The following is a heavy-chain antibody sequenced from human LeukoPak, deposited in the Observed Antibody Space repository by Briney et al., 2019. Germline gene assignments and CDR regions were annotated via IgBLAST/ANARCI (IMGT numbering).Heavy chain of an antibody. Sequence: GTSLRLSCEASGFTFSHFGMHWVRQAPGKGLEWVAVIWSNATNHYYADSVKGRFKISRDNFKTTVSLEMNSLRVEDTAVYYCAEDAPRGFDYSNSLEHWGQGSLVIVSS. CDR1: GFTFSHFG. CDR3: AEDAPRGFDYSNSLEH. V-gene: IGHV3-33*06. J-gene: IGHJ5*02. CDR2: IWSNATNH. D-gene: IGHD4-11*01.